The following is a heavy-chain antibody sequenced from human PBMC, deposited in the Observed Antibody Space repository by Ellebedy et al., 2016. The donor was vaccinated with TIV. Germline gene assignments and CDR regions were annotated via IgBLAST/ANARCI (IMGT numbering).Heavy chain of an antibody. Sequence: GESLKISXAASGFTFSSYWMSWVRQAPGKGLEWVANIKQDGSEKYYVDSVKGRFTISRDNAKNSLYLQMNSLRAEDTAVYYCARAIYYYGSGGDAFDIWGQGTMVTVSS. V-gene: IGHV3-7*01. CDR1: GFTFSSYW. CDR2: IKQDGSEK. D-gene: IGHD3-10*01. J-gene: IGHJ3*02. CDR3: ARAIYYYGSGGDAFDI.